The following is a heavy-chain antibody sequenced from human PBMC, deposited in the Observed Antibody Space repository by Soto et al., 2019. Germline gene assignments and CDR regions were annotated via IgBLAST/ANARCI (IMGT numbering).Heavy chain of an antibody. J-gene: IGHJ4*01. CDR3: ARYDFGIFDY. CDR1: GDSINSSYW. CDR2: IYHSETT. D-gene: IGHD4-17*01. V-gene: IGHV4-4*02. Sequence: PSETLALTCAVSGDSINSSYWWSWVRQPPGKGLEWIGEIYHSETTNYNPSLKSRVTLSMDKSKNQFSLMLTSVTAADTAVYFCARYDFGIFDYWGHGILVTVSS.